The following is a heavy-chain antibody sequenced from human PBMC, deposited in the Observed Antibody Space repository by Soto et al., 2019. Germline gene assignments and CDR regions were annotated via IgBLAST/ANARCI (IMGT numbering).Heavy chain of an antibody. V-gene: IGHV3-11*01. Sequence: QVQLVESGGGLVKPGGSLRLSCAASGFTFSDYYMSWIRQAPGKGLEWVSYISSSGSTIYYADTVKGRFTISRDNAKNSLYLQMNSLRAEDTAVYYCARDRDVVVVAATSGPYFQHWGQGTLVTVSS. J-gene: IGHJ1*01. CDR1: GFTFSDYY. D-gene: IGHD2-15*01. CDR2: ISSSGSTI. CDR3: ARDRDVVVVAATSGPYFQH.